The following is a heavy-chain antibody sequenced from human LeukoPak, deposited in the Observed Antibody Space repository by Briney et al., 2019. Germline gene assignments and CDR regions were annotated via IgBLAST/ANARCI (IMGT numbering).Heavy chain of an antibody. Sequence: PSETLSLTRTVSGGSISSYYWSWIRQPAGKGLEWIGRIYTSGSTNYNPSLKSRVTMSVDTSKNQFSLKLSSVTAADTAVYYCARDWSEDSTGYYEYYFDYWGQGTLVTVSS. D-gene: IGHD3-22*01. J-gene: IGHJ4*02. CDR1: GGSISSYY. CDR3: ARDWSEDSTGYYEYYFDY. V-gene: IGHV4-4*07. CDR2: IYTSGST.